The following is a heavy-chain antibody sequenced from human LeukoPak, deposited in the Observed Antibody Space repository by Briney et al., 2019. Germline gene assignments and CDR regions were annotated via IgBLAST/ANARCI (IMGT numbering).Heavy chain of an antibody. CDR1: GFIFRDYY. J-gene: IGHJ4*02. CDR2: INSIGNTI. Sequence: GGSLRLSCAASGFIFRDYYMSWIRQAPGKGLEWVSYINSIGNTIYYADSVKGRFTISRDNAENSLFLQMHSLRAEDTAVYYCARVFWSGYGYFDFWGQGTLVTVSS. V-gene: IGHV3-11*01. D-gene: IGHD3-3*01. CDR3: ARVFWSGYGYFDF.